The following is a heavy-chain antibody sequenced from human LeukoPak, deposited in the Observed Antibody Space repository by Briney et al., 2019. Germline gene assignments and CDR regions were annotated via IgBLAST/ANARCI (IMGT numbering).Heavy chain of an antibody. CDR2: INPAGNYV. Sequence: GGFLRLSCAASGFTFSNYWIHWVRQAPGKGLVWVSRINPAGNYVNYADSVKGRFTISRDNAKNTVYLQMNSLRAEDTALFYCVRDWDHFDFDSWGQGTLVTVSS. CDR1: GFTFSNYW. CDR3: VRDWDHFDFDS. V-gene: IGHV3-74*01. J-gene: IGHJ5*01. D-gene: IGHD1-26*01.